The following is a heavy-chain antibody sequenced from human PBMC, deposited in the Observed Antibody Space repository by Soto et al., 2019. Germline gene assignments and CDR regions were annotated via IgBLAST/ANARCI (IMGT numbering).Heavy chain of an antibody. CDR2: ISGSGGST. D-gene: IGHD6-13*01. J-gene: IGHJ6*02. V-gene: IGHV3-23*01. CDR1: GFTFSSYA. CDR3: AKDDGGAAAGISIFWYYYYGMDV. Sequence: QTGGSLRLSCAASGFTFSSYAMSWVRQAPGKGLEWVSAISGSGGSTYYADSVKGRFTISRDNSKNTLYLQMNSLRAEDTAVYYCAKDDGGAAAGISIFWYYYYGMDVWGQGTTVTVSS.